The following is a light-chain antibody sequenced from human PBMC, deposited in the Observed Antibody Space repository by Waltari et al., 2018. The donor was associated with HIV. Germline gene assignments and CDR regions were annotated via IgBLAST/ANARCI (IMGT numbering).Light chain of an antibody. Sequence: QSALTQPASVSGSPGQSITISCTGTSNNVGTYNCVSWYQHHPGKAPKLIIYDVNSRPSGVSSRFSGSESGSTASLTIAGLQDEDEAYYYCNSYTISSTWMFGGGTKLTVL. CDR3: NSYTISSTWM. V-gene: IGLV2-14*03. CDR2: DVN. J-gene: IGLJ3*02. CDR1: SNNVGTYNC.